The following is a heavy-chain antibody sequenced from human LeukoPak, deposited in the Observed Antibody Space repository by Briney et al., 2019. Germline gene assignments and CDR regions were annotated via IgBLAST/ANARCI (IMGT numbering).Heavy chain of an antibody. CDR2: ISPNNGDT. Sequence: ALVKVSCKASGYTFTSYRLSWVRQAPGQGLEWLGWISPNNGDTNYAREFQGRATMTTDTSTSTAYLELRSLSSDDTAVYYCARDQASYDFWSDYYRGAGYDHWGQGTLVTVSS. D-gene: IGHD3-3*01. CDR1: GYTFTSYR. J-gene: IGHJ4*02. CDR3: ARDQASYDFWSDYYRGAGYDH. V-gene: IGHV1-18*01.